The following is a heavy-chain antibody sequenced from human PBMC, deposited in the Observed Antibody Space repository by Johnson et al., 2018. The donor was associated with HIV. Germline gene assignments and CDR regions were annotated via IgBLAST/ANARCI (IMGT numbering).Heavy chain of an antibody. CDR2: TTDKLNSYTT. CDR3: ANLGDYSGINGFDI. Sequence: VQLVESGGGVVQPGGSLRLSCAASGFTFSSYGMHWVRQAPGKGLEWVGRTTDKLNSYTTKYAASVKGRFTISRDDSKNTLYVQMNSLRLEDTAVYYCANLGDYSGINGFDIWGQGTMVTVSS. V-gene: IGHV3-72*01. J-gene: IGHJ3*02. D-gene: IGHD4-23*01. CDR1: GFTFSSYG.